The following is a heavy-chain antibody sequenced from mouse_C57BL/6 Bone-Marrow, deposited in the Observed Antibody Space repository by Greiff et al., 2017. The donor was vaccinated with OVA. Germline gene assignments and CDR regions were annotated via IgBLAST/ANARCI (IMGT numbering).Heavy chain of an antibody. V-gene: IGHV1-15*01. Sequence: QVQLKESGAELVRPGASVTLSCKASDYTFTDYEMHWVKQTPVHGLEWIGAIDPETGGTAYNQKFKGKAILTADKSSSTAYMELRSLTSEDSAVYYCTRRGYGSAWFAYWGQGTLVTVSA. D-gene: IGHD1-1*01. CDR3: TRRGYGSAWFAY. J-gene: IGHJ3*01. CDR1: DYTFTDYE. CDR2: IDPETGGT.